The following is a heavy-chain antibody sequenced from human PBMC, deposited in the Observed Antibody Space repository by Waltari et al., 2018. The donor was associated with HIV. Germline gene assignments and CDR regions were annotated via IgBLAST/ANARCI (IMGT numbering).Heavy chain of an antibody. D-gene: IGHD3-22*01. V-gene: IGHV4-34*02. J-gene: IGHJ4*02. Sequence: QVQLQQWGAGLLKPSETLSLTCAVYGGSFSAYYWSWVRQPPGKGLEWIGEINHRGSTSYNPSLKSRVTISVDTSKKQFSLNLNSVTAADTAVFYCARGRYYESSASPSFDYWGQGTMVTVSS. CDR1: GGSFSAYY. CDR2: INHRGST. CDR3: ARGRYYESSASPSFDY.